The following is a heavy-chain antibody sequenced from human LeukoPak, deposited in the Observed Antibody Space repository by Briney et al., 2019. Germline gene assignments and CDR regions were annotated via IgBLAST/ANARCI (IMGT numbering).Heavy chain of an antibody. D-gene: IGHD3-16*01. CDR3: ARDMGGVAAFGGVIGSAIDY. J-gene: IGHJ4*02. CDR2: ISSSSSTI. Sequence: GGSLRLSCAASGGTFSSYSMNWVRQAPGKGLEWVPYISSSSSTIYYADSVKGRFTISRDNAKNSLYLQMNSLRAEDTAVYYCARDMGGVAAFGGVIGSAIDYWGQGTLVTVSS. CDR1: GGTFSSYS. V-gene: IGHV3-48*04.